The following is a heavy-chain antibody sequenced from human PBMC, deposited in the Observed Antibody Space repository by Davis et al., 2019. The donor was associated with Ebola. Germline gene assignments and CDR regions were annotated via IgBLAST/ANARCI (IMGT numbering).Heavy chain of an antibody. CDR3: ARGKWFDP. CDR1: GYSFTSYA. Sequence: SVKVSCKASGYSFTSYAMDWVRQAPGQGLEWMGRIIPVVDTKDYAQKFQGRVTLTADKATNTAYMELSGLRFDDTAVYYCARGKWFDPWGQGTLVSVTS. CDR2: IIPVVDTK. J-gene: IGHJ5*02. V-gene: IGHV1-69*04.